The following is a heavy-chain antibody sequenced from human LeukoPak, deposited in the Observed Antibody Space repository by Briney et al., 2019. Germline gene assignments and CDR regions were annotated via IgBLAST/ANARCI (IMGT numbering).Heavy chain of an antibody. CDR1: GGTFGSYA. CDR3: ARGRWLTYAFDI. CDR2: IIPIFGTA. D-gene: IGHD6-19*01. Sequence: SVKVSCKASGGTFGSYAISWVRQAPGQGLEWMGGIIPIFGTANYAQKFQGRVTITTDESTSTAYMELSSLRSEDTAVYYCARGRWLTYAFDIWGQGTMVTVSS. J-gene: IGHJ3*02. V-gene: IGHV1-69*05.